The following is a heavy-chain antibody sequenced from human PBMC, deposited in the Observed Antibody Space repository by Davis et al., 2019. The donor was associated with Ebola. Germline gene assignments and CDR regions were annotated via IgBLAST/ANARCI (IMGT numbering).Heavy chain of an antibody. Sequence: SCKASGNTFISNYMHWVRQAPGKGLEWVAVISYDGSNKYYADSVKGRFTISRGNSKNTLYLQMNSLRAEDTAVYYCARGAARALHFDYWGQGTLVTVSS. D-gene: IGHD6-6*01. CDR1: GNTFISNY. CDR3: ARGAARALHFDY. CDR2: ISYDGSNK. J-gene: IGHJ4*02. V-gene: IGHV3-33*05.